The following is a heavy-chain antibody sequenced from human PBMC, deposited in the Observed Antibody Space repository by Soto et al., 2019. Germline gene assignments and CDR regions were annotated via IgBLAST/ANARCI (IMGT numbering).Heavy chain of an antibody. V-gene: IGHV3-48*01. CDR1: GFTFSSYS. CDR2: ISSSSSTI. J-gene: IGHJ4*02. CDR3: VRGRAVTTPGPNCHY. D-gene: IGHD3-3*01. Sequence: EVQLVESGGGLVQPGGSLRLSCVGSGFTFSSYSMNWVRQAPGKGLEWVSYISSSSSTIYYADSVKGRFTISRDNAENSLYLQMNTLRAEDTALYYCVRGRAVTTPGPNCHYWGQGTLVTVSS.